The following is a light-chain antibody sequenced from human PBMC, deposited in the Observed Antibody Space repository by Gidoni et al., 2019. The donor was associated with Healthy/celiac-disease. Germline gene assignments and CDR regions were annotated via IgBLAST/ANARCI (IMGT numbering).Light chain of an antibody. CDR2: GAS. V-gene: IGKV3-20*01. Sequence: ELVLHKSPGTLSLSPGERATLSCRASQSVSSSYLAWYQQKPGQAPRLLIYGASSRATDIPDRFSGSGSGTDFTLTISRLEPEDFAVYYCQQYGSSPYTFGQGTKLEIK. CDR1: QSVSSSY. J-gene: IGKJ2*01. CDR3: QQYGSSPYT.